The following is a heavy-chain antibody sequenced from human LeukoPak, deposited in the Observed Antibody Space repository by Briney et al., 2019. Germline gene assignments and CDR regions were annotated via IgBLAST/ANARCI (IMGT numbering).Heavy chain of an antibody. CDR1: GGTFSSYA. Sequence: ASVKVSCKASGGTFSSYAISWVRQAPGQGLEWMGGIIPIFGTANYAQKFQGRVTITADESTSTAYMELSSLRSEDTAVYYCATQRELKGSWDYWGQGTLVTVSS. CDR3: ATQRELKGSWDY. CDR2: IIPIFGTA. J-gene: IGHJ4*02. D-gene: IGHD1-7*01. V-gene: IGHV1-69*13.